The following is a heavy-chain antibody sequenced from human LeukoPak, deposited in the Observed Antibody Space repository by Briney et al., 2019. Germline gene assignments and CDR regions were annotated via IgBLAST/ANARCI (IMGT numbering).Heavy chain of an antibody. D-gene: IGHD2-21*01. CDR1: GGSISSSCYY. Sequence: PSETLSLTCTVSGGSISSSCYYWGWIHQPPGKGLEWIGSIYYSGSTYYNPSLKSRVTISVDTSKNQFSLKLSSVTATDTAVYYCARTPWGGPLDYWGQGTLVTVSS. J-gene: IGHJ4*02. CDR3: ARTPWGGPLDY. V-gene: IGHV4-39*01. CDR2: IYYSGST.